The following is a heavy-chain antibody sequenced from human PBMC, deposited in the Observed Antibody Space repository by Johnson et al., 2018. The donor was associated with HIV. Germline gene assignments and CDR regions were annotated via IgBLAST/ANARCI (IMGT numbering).Heavy chain of an antibody. CDR3: AKAALDAFDI. Sequence: QLVESGGVVVQPGGSLRLSCAASGFTFDDYAMHWVRQAPGQGLGWVSLISWDGGSTYYADSVKGRFTIASDNSKNSLYLQMNSLRAEDTALYYCAKAALDAFDIWGQGTMVTVSS. V-gene: IGHV3-43D*03. J-gene: IGHJ3*02. D-gene: IGHD6-25*01. CDR1: GFTFDDYA. CDR2: ISWDGGST.